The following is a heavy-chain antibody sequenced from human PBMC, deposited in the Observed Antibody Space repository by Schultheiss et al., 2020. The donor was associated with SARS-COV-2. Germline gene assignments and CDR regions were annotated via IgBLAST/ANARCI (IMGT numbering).Heavy chain of an antibody. CDR2: ISYDGSNK. Sequence: GGSLRLSCAAPGFTFSSNAMHWVRQAPGKGLEWVAVISYDGSNKYYADSVKGRFTISRDNSKNTLYLQMNSLRAEDTAVYYCARGITMLRGVIITPFDYWGQGTLVTVSS. CDR1: GFTFSSNA. D-gene: IGHD3-10*01. CDR3: ARGITMLRGVIITPFDY. J-gene: IGHJ4*02. V-gene: IGHV3-30*07.